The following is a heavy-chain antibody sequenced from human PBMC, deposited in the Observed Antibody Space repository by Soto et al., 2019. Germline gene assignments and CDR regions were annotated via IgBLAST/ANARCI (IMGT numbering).Heavy chain of an antibody. V-gene: IGHV1-8*01. Sequence: QVQLVQSGAEVKKPVASVKVSCKASGYTFTSYDINCVLQATGQGLVWMGWMNPNSGNTGDAKKFQGTINIIMNTTNSTAYMGRSNLSIDHTAVNYCAREGVRGMDVGGQGITVTVSS. CDR3: AREGVRGMDV. J-gene: IGHJ6*02. D-gene: IGHD3-16*01. CDR2: MNPNSGNT. CDR1: GYTFTSYD.